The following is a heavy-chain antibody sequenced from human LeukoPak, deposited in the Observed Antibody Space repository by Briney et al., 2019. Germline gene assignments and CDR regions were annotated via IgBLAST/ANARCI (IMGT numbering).Heavy chain of an antibody. CDR1: GFTFSSCG. J-gene: IGHJ4*02. Sequence: GRSLRLSCAASGFTFSSCGMHWVRQAPGKGLEWVAVISYDGSNKYYADSVKGRFTISRDNSKNTLYLQMNSLRAEDTAVYYCAKDRDSSGLHYWGQGTLVTVSS. D-gene: IGHD3-22*01. CDR2: ISYDGSNK. V-gene: IGHV3-30*18. CDR3: AKDRDSSGLHY.